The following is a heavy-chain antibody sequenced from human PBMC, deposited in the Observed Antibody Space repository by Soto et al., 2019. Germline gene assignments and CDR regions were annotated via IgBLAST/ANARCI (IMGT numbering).Heavy chain of an antibody. CDR2: ISSSSSTI. V-gene: IGHV3-48*01. Sequence: GGSLRLSCAASGFTFSSYSMNWVRQAPGKGLEWVSYISSSSSTIYYADSVKGRFTISRDNAKNSLYLQMNSLRAEDTAVYYCASQHPYGDLDYWGQGTLVTVSS. CDR1: GFTFSSYS. CDR3: ASQHPYGDLDY. J-gene: IGHJ4*02. D-gene: IGHD4-17*01.